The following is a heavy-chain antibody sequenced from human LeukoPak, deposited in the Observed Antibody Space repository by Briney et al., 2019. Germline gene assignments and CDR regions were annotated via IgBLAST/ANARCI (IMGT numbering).Heavy chain of an antibody. D-gene: IGHD5-12*01. CDR3: ATDDVVATREN. CDR2: IIPIFGTA. J-gene: IGHJ4*02. V-gene: IGHV1-69*05. Sequence: GASVKVSCKASGGTFSSYTISWVRQAPGQGLEWMGRIIPIFGTANYAQKFQGRVTITTDESTSTAYMELSSLRSEDTAVYYCATDDVVATRENWGQGTLVTVSS. CDR1: GGTFSSYT.